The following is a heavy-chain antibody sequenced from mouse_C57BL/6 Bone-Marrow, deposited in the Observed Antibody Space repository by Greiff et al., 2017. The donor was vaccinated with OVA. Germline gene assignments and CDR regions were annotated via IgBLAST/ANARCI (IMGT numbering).Heavy chain of an antibody. CDR2: ISDGGSYT. CDR1: GFTFSSYA. J-gene: IGHJ3*01. CDR3: ASAGAYWFAY. V-gene: IGHV5-4*03. D-gene: IGHD3-1*01. Sequence: EVKVVESGGGLVKPGGSLKLSCAASGFTFSSYAMSWVRQTPEKRLEWVATISDGGSYTYYPDNVKGRFTISRDNAKNNLYLQMSHLKSEDTAMYYCASAGAYWFAYWGQGTLVTVSA.